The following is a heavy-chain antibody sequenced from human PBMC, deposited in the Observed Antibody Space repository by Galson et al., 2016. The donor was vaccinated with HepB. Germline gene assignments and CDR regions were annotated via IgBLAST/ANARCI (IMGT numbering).Heavy chain of an antibody. V-gene: IGHV5-51*01. Sequence: QSGAEVKKPGESLKISCKASGYDFANKWLGWVRQVPGKGLEWMGIIFPGDSETKYSPSFQGQVIISADKSISTAYLQWSSLKASDTATYYCARGLYQLLYDHWGQGTRVTVSS. CDR2: IFPGDSET. J-gene: IGHJ5*02. D-gene: IGHD6-6*01. CDR1: GYDFANKW. CDR3: ARGLYQLLYDH.